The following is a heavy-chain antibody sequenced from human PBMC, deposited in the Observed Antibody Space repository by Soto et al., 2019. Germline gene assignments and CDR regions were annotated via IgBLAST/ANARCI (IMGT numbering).Heavy chain of an antibody. D-gene: IGHD5-12*01. V-gene: IGHV3-74*01. J-gene: IGHJ4*02. Sequence: EVQLVESGGVSVQPGGSLRLSCAASGFSLSNYWMHWVRQAPGKGLVWVSRINIDGSTTTYADSVKGRFTISRDNAKNTLYLQMNSLRDEDTAGYYCVRRRRGDGYTFGYWGQGTLVTVSS. CDR1: GFSLSNYW. CDR2: INIDGSTT. CDR3: VRRRRGDGYTFGY.